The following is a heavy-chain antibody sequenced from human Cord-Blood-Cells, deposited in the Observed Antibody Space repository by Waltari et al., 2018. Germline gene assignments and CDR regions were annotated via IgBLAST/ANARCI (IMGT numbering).Heavy chain of an antibody. J-gene: IGHJ6*02. CDR2: IWYDGSNK. D-gene: IGHD2-21*01. Sequence: QVQLVESGGGVVQPGRSLRLSCAASGFTFSRYGMHWVRQAPGKGLEWVAVIWYDGSNKYYADSVKGRFTISRDNSKNTLYLQVNSLRSEDTAVYYCAREVAYCGGDCYYYYYGMDVWGQGTTVTVSS. CDR3: AREVAYCGGDCYYYYYGMDV. CDR1: GFTFSRYG. V-gene: IGHV3-33*01.